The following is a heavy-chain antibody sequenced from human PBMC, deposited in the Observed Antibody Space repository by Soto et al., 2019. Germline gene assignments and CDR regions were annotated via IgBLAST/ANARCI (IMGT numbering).Heavy chain of an antibody. CDR1: GFTLSGYA. V-gene: IGHV3-64*01. Sequence: EVQLSESGGCLAQPGGSLRLSCAASGFTLSGYAMDWVRQAPGKGLEYVSGISSNGVGTYYANSVQGRFTISRDNSKTTVYLQMGSLRPEDMAVYYCARRARPDFYYMDVWGKGTTVTVSS. D-gene: IGHD6-6*01. CDR2: ISSNGVGT. J-gene: IGHJ6*03. CDR3: ARRARPDFYYMDV.